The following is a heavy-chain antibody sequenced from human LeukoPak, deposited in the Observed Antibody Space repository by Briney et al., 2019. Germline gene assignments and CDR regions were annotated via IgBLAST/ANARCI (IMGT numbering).Heavy chain of an antibody. D-gene: IGHD2-15*01. V-gene: IGHV3-11*01. CDR3: ARDGIEVVVAATHNYYYYYGMDV. J-gene: IGHJ6*02. CDR2: ISSSGSTI. Sequence: GGSLRLSCAASGFTFSDYYMSWIRQAPGKGLEWVSYISSSGSTIYYADSVKGRFTISRDNAKNSLYLQMNSLRAEDTAVYYCARDGIEVVVAATHNYYYYYGMDVWGQGTTVTVSS. CDR1: GFTFSDYY.